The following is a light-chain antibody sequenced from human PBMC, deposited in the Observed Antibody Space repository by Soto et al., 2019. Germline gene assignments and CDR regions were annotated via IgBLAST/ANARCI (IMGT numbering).Light chain of an antibody. CDR3: QQYGSSPQT. Sequence: VLTRSPGTVPLCTGKKATLSCWASQSVSSSYLAWYQQKPGQAPRLLIYGASSRATGIPDRVSGSGSGTYCTLTISRLGPEDLAVYYCQQYGSSPQTFGQGTKVDIK. CDR2: GAS. J-gene: IGKJ1*01. CDR1: QSVSSSY. V-gene: IGKV3-20*01.